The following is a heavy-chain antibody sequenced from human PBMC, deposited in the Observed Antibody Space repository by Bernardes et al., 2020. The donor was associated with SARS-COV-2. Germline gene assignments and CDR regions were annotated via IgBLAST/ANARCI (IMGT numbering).Heavy chain of an antibody. CDR3: AKASGRGQLNS. D-gene: IGHD6-6*01. CDR1: GFSFRSYA. CDR2: IGGSGKDT. V-gene: IGHV3-23*01. Sequence: VESLFLSCAASGFSFRSYAMSWVRQAPGKGLEWVSAIGGSGKDTYYADSVKGRFTISRDNSKNTLSLQMSSLRVEDTAVYYCAKASGRGQLNSWGQGTLVTVSS. J-gene: IGHJ4*02.